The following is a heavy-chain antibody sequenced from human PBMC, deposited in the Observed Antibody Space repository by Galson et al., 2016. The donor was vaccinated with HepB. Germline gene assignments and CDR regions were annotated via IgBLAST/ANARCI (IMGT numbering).Heavy chain of an antibody. Sequence: SVKVSCKASGYTFTSYYMHWVRQAPGQGLEWMGIINPSGGSTSYAQKFQGIVTMTRDTPTSTVYMELSSRRAEDTAVYYCARDEGYYDSSGYEGYFDLWGRGTLVAVSS. D-gene: IGHD3-22*01. V-gene: IGHV1-46*03. J-gene: IGHJ2*01. CDR3: ARDEGYYDSSGYEGYFDL. CDR1: GYTFTSYY. CDR2: INPSGGST.